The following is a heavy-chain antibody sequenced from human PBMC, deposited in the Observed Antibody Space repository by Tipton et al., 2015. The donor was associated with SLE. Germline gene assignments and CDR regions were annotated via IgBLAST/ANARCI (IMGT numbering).Heavy chain of an antibody. V-gene: IGHV4-59*11. Sequence: TLSLTCTVSGGSISSHYWSWIRQPPGKGLEWIGTIHYSGSTYYNPSLRSRLTMSVDTSKNQFSLKLSTMAAADTAVYYCARGGYYDSGSWRGWFDPWGQGILVAVSP. D-gene: IGHD3-10*01. CDR3: ARGGYYDSGSWRGWFDP. CDR1: GGSISSHY. CDR2: IHYSGST. J-gene: IGHJ5*02.